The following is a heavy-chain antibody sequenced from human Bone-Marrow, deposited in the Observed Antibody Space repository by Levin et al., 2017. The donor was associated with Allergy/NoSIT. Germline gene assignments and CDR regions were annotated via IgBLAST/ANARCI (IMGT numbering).Heavy chain of an antibody. CDR3: AKDLVPSGYYGMDV. V-gene: IGHV3-30*18. D-gene: IGHD4/OR15-4a*01. CDR1: GFTFSSYG. CDR2: ISYDGSNK. J-gene: IGHJ6*02. Sequence: LSLTCAASGFTFSSYGMHWVRQAPGKGLEWVAVISYDGSNKYYADSVKGRFTISRDNSKNTLYLQMNSLRAEDTAVYYCAKDLVPSGYYGMDVWGQGTTVTVSS.